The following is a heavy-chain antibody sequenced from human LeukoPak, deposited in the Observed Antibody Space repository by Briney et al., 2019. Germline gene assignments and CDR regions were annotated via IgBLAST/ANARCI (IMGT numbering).Heavy chain of an antibody. Sequence: SETLSLTCAVYGVSFSGYYWSWIRQPPGKGLEWIWEINHSGSTNYNPSLKSRVTISVDTSKNQFSLKLSSVTAADTAVYYCARGASYYDFWSGYYTPPHFDYWGQGTLVTVSS. V-gene: IGHV4-34*01. CDR1: GVSFSGYY. CDR2: INHSGST. CDR3: ARGASYYDFWSGYYTPPHFDY. J-gene: IGHJ4*02. D-gene: IGHD3-3*01.